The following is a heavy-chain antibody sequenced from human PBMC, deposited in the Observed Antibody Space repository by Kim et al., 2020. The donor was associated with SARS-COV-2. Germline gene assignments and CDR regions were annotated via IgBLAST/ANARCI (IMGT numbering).Heavy chain of an antibody. Sequence: SVKVSCKASGFTFTCSAVQWVRQARGQRLEWIGWIVVASGNTNYAQKFQERVTITRDMSTSTAYMELSSLRSEDTAVYYCAADTSGYDPDKMTKNTVTRDYWGQGTLVTVSS. CDR1: GFTFTCSA. J-gene: IGHJ4*02. CDR3: AADTSGYDPDKMTKNTVTRDY. D-gene: IGHD5-12*01. V-gene: IGHV1-58*01. CDR2: IVVASGNT.